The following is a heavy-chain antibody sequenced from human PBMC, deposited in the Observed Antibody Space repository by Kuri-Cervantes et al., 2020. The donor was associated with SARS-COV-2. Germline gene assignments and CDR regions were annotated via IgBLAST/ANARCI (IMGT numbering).Heavy chain of an antibody. CDR3: TTDLPNPTYPRYYYYYYGMDV. V-gene: IGHV3-15*01. CDR2: IKSKTDGGTT. D-gene: IGHD2-2*02. CDR1: GFTFSSYA. Sequence: LSLTCAASGFTFSSYAMSWVRQAPGKGLEWVGRIKSKTDGGTTDYAAPVKGRFTISRDDSKNTLYLQMNSLKTEDTAVYYCTTDLPNPTYPRYYYYYYGMDVWGQGTTVTVSS. J-gene: IGHJ6*02.